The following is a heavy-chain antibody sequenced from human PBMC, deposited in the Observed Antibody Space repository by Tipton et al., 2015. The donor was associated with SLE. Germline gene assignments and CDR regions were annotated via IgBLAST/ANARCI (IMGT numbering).Heavy chain of an antibody. CDR1: GFTFSSYS. D-gene: IGHD6-6*01. J-gene: IGHJ4*02. CDR3: ARGLIAARPFDY. V-gene: IGHV3-21*01. CDR2: ISSSSSYI. Sequence: SLRLSCAASGFTFSSYSMNWVRQAPGKGLEWVSSISSSSSYIYYADSVKGRFTISRDNAKNSLYLQMNSLRAEDTAVYYCARGLIAARPFDYWGQGTLVTVSS.